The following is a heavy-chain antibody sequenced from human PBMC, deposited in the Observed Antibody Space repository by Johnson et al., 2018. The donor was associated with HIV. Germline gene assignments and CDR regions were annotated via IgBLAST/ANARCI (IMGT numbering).Heavy chain of an antibody. CDR2: ISYDGNNK. CDR1: GFTFSSYG. V-gene: IGHV3-30*03. CDR3: ARAPRPDAFEI. J-gene: IGHJ3*02. Sequence: QVQLVESGGGVVQPGRSLRLSCAASGFTFSSYGMHWVRQAPGKGLEWVAVISYDGNNKYYADSVKGRFTISRDNSKNTLYLQMNSLRAEDTAVYYCARAPRPDAFEIWGQGTMVTVSS.